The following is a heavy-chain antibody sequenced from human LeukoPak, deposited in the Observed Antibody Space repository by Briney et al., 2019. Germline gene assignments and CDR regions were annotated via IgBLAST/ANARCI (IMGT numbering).Heavy chain of an antibody. D-gene: IGHD6-13*01. CDR3: ARARTLRIAAAGYYMDV. J-gene: IGHJ6*03. CDR2: ISAYNGNT. V-gene: IGHV1-18*03. CDR1: GYTFTSYG. Sequence: ASVKVSCKASGYTFTSYGISWVRQAPGQGLEWMGWISAYNGNTNYAQKLQGRVTMTTDTSASTAYMELSSLRSEDMAVYYCARARTLRIAAAGYYMDVWGKGTTVTVSS.